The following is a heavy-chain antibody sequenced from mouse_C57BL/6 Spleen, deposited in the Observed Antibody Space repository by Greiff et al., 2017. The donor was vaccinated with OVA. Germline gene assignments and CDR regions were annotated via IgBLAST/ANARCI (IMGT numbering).Heavy chain of an antibody. CDR3: ARSGEYYGSSRYFDV. CDR2: INPGSGGT. D-gene: IGHD1-1*01. J-gene: IGHJ1*03. Sequence: VQLQQSGAELVRPGTSVKVSCKASGYAFTNYLIEWVKQRPGQGLEWIGVINPGSGGTNYNEKFKGKATLTADKSASTAYMQLSSLTSEDSAVYFCARSGEYYGSSRYFDVWGTGTTVTVSS. V-gene: IGHV1-54*01. CDR1: GYAFTNYL.